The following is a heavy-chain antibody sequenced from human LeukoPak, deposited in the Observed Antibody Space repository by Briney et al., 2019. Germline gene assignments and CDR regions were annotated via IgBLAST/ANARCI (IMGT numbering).Heavy chain of an antibody. V-gene: IGHV3-23*01. Sequence: PGGSLRLSCAVSGFTFSSYAMSWVRQAPGKGLEWVSAISGSGGSTYYADSVKGRFTISRDNSKNTLYLQMNSLRAEDTAVYYCAKDRYDSSGYYDYWGQGTLVTVSS. CDR1: GFTFSSYA. D-gene: IGHD3-22*01. CDR3: AKDRYDSSGYYDY. CDR2: ISGSGGST. J-gene: IGHJ4*02.